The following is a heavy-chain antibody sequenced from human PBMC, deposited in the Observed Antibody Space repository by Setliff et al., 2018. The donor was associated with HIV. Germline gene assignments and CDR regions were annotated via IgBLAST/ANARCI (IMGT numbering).Heavy chain of an antibody. J-gene: IGHJ6*04. V-gene: IGHV4-59*01. CDR2: IFYSGST. CDR3: TRRGADSYYPRPLDV. CDR1: GGSLSGYY. D-gene: IGHD3-10*01. Sequence: SETLSLTCAVYGGSLSGYYWSWIRQAPGKGLEWIGYIFYSGSTNYNPSLKSRVTISVDTSKNQFSLRLNSVTAADTAIYYCTRRGADSYYPRPLDVWGKGTTVTVSS.